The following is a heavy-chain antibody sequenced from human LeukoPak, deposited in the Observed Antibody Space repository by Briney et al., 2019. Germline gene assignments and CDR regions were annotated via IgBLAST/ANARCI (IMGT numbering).Heavy chain of an antibody. V-gene: IGHV3-23*01. Sequence: GGSLRLSCAASGFIFSNYPMNWVRQAPGKGLEGVSVISCSGGATFFGDSVHGRFTISIDNSRDALSLQMTSLTAEDTAVYYCGKYLQTTVGANDYWGQGNLVTVSS. CDR1: GFIFSNYP. CDR3: GKYLQTTVGANDY. CDR2: ISCSGGAT. J-gene: IGHJ4*02. D-gene: IGHD1-26*01.